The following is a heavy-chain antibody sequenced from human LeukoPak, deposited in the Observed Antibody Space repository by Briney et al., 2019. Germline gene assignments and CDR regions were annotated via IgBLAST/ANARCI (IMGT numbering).Heavy chain of an antibody. Sequence: SETLSLTCTVSGYSISSGYYWGWIRQPPGKGLEWIGSIYHSGSTYYNPSLKSRVTISVDTSKNQFSLKLSSVTAADTAVYYCARQQNYYDSSGYYSNYYFDYWGQGTLVTVSS. CDR3: ARQQNYYDSSGYYSNYYFDY. CDR2: IYHSGST. V-gene: IGHV4-38-2*02. D-gene: IGHD3-22*01. CDR1: GYSISSGYY. J-gene: IGHJ4*02.